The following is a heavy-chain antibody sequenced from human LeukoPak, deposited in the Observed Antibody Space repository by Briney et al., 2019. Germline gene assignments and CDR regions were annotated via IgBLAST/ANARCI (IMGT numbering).Heavy chain of an antibody. D-gene: IGHD3-16*02. Sequence: SQTLSLTCTVSGGSISSGDYYWPWIRQPPGKGLEWIGYIYYSGSTYYNPSLKSRVTISVDTSKNQFSLKLSSVTAADTAVYYCASITRYDYVWGSYRPVGDYWGQGTLVTVSS. V-gene: IGHV4-30-4*01. J-gene: IGHJ4*02. CDR1: GGSISSGDYY. CDR3: ASITRYDYVWGSYRPVGDY. CDR2: IYYSGST.